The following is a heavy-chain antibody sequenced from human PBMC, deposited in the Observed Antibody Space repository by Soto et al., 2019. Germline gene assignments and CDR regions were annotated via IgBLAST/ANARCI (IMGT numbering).Heavy chain of an antibody. J-gene: IGHJ4*01. CDR2: IGGSGTTI. Sequence: GGSLRLSCVNSGFPFSAYAMNWVRQTPGKGLEWVCGIGGSGTTIYCADSVKGRFTISRDNFGNTMYLQMNSVRVEDTAVYYSGQMVWGVGYFDYWGPGCVVTVYS. CDR1: GFPFSAYA. D-gene: IGHD3-10*01. V-gene: IGHV3-23*01. CDR3: GQMVWGVGYFDY.